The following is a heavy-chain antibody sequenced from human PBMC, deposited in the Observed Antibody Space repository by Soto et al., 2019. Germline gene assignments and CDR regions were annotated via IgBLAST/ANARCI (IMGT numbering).Heavy chain of an antibody. CDR3: ARGEANWFDP. J-gene: IGHJ5*02. CDR2: IYPGETDT. CDR1: GYSFTSYW. V-gene: IGHV5-51*01. Sequence: GESLKISCKGSGYSFTSYWSGWVRQMPGKGLGWMGIIYPGETDTRYSPSFQGKVTISAAKSISTAYLQWSSLKASDTAMYYCARGEANWFDPWGQGTLVTVSS.